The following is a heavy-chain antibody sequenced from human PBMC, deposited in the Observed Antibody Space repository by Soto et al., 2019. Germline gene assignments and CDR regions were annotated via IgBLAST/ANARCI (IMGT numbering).Heavy chain of an antibody. J-gene: IGHJ4*02. V-gene: IGHV3-30*18. D-gene: IGHD2-15*01. CDR3: AKDPGYCSSGRCYPDDY. CDR1: GFXFSNYG. CDR2: ISYDGSNK. Sequence: PGGSLRLSCAASGFXFSNYGMHWVRQAPGKGLEWVAVISYDGSNKYYGDSVRGRFTISRDNSQNTLYLQMNSLRAEDTAVYYCAKDPGYCSSGRCYPDDYWGRGTLVTVS.